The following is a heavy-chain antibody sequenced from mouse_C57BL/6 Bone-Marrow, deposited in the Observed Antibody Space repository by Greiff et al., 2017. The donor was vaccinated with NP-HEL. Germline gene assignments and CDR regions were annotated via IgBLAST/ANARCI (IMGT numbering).Heavy chain of an antibody. Sequence: QVQLQQSGAELARPGASVKLSCKASGYTFTSYGLSWVKQRTGQGLEWIGEIYPRSGNTYYNEKFKGKATLTADKSSSTAYMELRSLTSEDSAVYFCARIDYYGSRGPSWLAYWGQGTLVTVSA. CDR3: ARIDYYGSRGPSWLAY. J-gene: IGHJ3*01. CDR1: GYTFTSYG. D-gene: IGHD1-1*01. V-gene: IGHV1-81*01. CDR2: IYPRSGNT.